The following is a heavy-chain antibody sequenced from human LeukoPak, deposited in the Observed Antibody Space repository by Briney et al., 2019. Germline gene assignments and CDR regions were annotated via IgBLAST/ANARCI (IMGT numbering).Heavy chain of an antibody. CDR2: IIPILGIA. V-gene: IGHV1-69*04. Sequence: ASVKVSCKASGGTFSSYAISWVRQAPGQGLEWMGRIIPILGIANYAQKFQGRVTITRDTSASTAYMELSSLRSEDTAVYYCARDQYYYGSGSYPNYGMDVWGQGTTVTVSS. J-gene: IGHJ6*02. CDR3: ARDQYYYGSGSYPNYGMDV. CDR1: GGTFSSYA. D-gene: IGHD3-10*01.